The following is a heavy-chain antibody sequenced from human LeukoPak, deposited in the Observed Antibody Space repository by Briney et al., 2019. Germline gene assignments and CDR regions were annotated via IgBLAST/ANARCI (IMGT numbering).Heavy chain of an antibody. J-gene: IGHJ4*02. CDR3: AKAWFGELLLEY. CDR1: GGSISSSSYY. V-gene: IGHV4-39*01. CDR2: IYYSGST. D-gene: IGHD3-10*01. Sequence: SETLSLTCTVSGGSISSSSYYWGWLRQPPGKGLEWIGSIYYSGSTYYNPSLKSRVTISVDTSKNQFSLKLSSVTAADTAVYYCAKAWFGELLLEYWGQGTLVTVSS.